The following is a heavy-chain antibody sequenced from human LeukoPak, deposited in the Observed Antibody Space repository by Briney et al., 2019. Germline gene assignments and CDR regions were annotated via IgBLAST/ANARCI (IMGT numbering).Heavy chain of an antibody. J-gene: IGHJ4*02. Sequence: GGSLRLSCAASGFTFSSYWMSWVRQAPGKGLEWVANIKQDGSEEYYVDSVKGRFTISRDNAKNSLYLQMNSLRAEDTAVYYCAGDLIPDRDGYNIWGQGTLVTVSS. CDR3: AGDLIPDRDGYNI. D-gene: IGHD5-24*01. CDR2: IKQDGSEE. V-gene: IGHV3-7*01. CDR1: GFTFSSYW.